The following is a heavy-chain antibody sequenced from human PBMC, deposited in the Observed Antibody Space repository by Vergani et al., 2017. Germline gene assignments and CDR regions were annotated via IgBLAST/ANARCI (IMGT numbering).Heavy chain of an antibody. Sequence: QVQLVQSGAEVKKPGSSVKVSCKASGGTFSSYTISWVRQAPGQGLEWMGRIIPILGIANYAQKFQGRVTITADKSTSTAYMELSSLRSEDTAVYYCARVKGLVSWFDPWGQGTLVTVSS. CDR2: IIPILGIA. V-gene: IGHV1-69*02. J-gene: IGHJ5*02. D-gene: IGHD6-19*01. CDR3: ARVKGLVSWFDP. CDR1: GGTFSSYT.